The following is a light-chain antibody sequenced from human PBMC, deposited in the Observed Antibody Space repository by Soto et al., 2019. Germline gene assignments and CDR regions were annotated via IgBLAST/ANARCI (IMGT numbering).Light chain of an antibody. CDR3: TSFAGGGNPVL. CDR2: EVT. Sequence: QSALTQPPSASGSLGQSVTISCTGTSSDVGGYNYVSWHQQHPVKAPKVMIYEVTKRPPGVPERFSGSKSGNTASLTVSGLHAEDEADYYCTSFAGGGNPVLLGGGTKLTVL. CDR1: SSDVGGYNY. V-gene: IGLV2-8*01. J-gene: IGLJ2*01.